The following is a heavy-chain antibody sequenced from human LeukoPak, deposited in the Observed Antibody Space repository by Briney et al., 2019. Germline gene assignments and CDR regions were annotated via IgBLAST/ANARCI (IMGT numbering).Heavy chain of an antibody. D-gene: IGHD1-26*01. J-gene: IGHJ4*02. CDR1: AGTFSIYA. V-gene: IGHV1-69*04. CDR2: IIPILSIA. Sequence: ASVTLSCKASAGTFSIYAISLVREAPGQRLEWLGRIIPILSIANYTQKFRGSVTPTAHKSTSTAYMALSSLRSEDTAVYYCARRGGGSYLVDNWGQGTLVTVSS. CDR3: ARRGGGSYLVDN.